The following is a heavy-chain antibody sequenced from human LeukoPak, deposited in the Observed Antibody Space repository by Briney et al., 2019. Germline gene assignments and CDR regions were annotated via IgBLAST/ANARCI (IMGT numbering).Heavy chain of an antibody. CDR3: ARDEGV. D-gene: IGHD3-10*01. J-gene: IGHJ4*02. Sequence: PGGSLRLSCAASGFTFSSYSMNWVRQAPGKGLEWVSSISRDAIHYADALEGRFTISRDNAKNTLYLQMNSLRVEDTGVYYCARDEGVWGQGTLVTVSS. CDR1: GFTFSSYS. V-gene: IGHV3-21*01. CDR2: ISRDAI.